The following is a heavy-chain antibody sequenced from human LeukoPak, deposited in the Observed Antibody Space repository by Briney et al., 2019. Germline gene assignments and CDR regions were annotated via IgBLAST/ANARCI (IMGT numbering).Heavy chain of an antibody. CDR1: GFTVSSNY. CDR2: IYSGGST. CDR3: ARGCSDKKCYIHY. Sequence: GGSLRLSCAASGFTVSSNYMNWVRQAPGKGLEWVSVIYSGGSTYYADSMKGRFTISRDNSKNTLYLQMNSLRVEDTAVYYCARGCSDKKCYIHYWGQGTLVTVSS. D-gene: IGHD2-15*01. V-gene: IGHV3-53*01. J-gene: IGHJ4*02.